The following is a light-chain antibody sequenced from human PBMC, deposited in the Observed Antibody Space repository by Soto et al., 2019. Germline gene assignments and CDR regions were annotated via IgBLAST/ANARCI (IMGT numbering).Light chain of an antibody. CDR3: AVWHDSLSGLV. CDR2: NND. CDR1: SSNIGSNY. Sequence: QSVLTQPPSASGTPGQRVTISCSGSSSNIGSNYVYWYQHLPGTAPKLLIYNNDQRPSGVPDRFSGSKSGTSASLAISGLRSEDEADYCCAVWHDSLSGLVFGTRTKVTVL. J-gene: IGLJ1*01. V-gene: IGLV1-47*02.